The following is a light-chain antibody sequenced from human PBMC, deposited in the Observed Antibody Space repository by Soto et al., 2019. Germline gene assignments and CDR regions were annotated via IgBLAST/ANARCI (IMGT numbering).Light chain of an antibody. CDR2: DVS. Sequence: QSVLTQPASVSGSPGQSITISCTGTSSDVGGSNSVSWYQHHPGKAPKLMIYDVSDRPSGVSNLFSGSKSGNTASLTISGRQAEDEAEYYCSSSISSSTLNCVFGTGTKVTVL. CDR3: SSSISSSTLNCV. CDR1: SSDVGGSNS. J-gene: IGLJ1*01. V-gene: IGLV2-14*03.